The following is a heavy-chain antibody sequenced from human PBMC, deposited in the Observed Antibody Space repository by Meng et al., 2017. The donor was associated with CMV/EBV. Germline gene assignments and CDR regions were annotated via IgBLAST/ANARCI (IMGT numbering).Heavy chain of an antibody. J-gene: IGHJ4*02. V-gene: IGHV5-51*01. CDR3: ARRVDSSFFDY. CDR2: IYPGDSDT. CDR1: GYSFTSSW. Sequence: GESLKISCEGSGYSFTSSWIGWVRQMRGKGLEWMGIIYPGDSDTRYSPSFQGQVTISADKTISTAYLQWSSLKASDTAMYYCARRVDSSFFDYWGQGTLVTVSS. D-gene: IGHD6-6*01.